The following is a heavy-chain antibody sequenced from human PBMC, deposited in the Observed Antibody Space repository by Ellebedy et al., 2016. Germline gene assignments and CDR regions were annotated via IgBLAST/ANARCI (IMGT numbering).Heavy chain of an antibody. CDR1: GYTFTGYY. CDR2: INAYSGNT. V-gene: IGHV1-18*04. J-gene: IGHJ2*01. D-gene: IGHD3-16*01. CDR3: ARDLGVHWYFDL. Sequence: ASVKVSCXASGYTFTGYYMYWVRQAPGQGLEWMGWINAYSGNTNYAQKLQGRVTMTTDTSTSTAYMELRSLRSDDTAIYYCARDLGVHWYFDLWGRGTLVTVSS.